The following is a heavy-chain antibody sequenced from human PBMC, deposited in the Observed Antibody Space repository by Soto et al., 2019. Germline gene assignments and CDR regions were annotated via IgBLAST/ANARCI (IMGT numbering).Heavy chain of an antibody. CDR2: MNPNSGNT. CDR1: GYTFTSYD. D-gene: IGHD3-22*01. J-gene: IGHJ5*02. CDR3: ARIDYDSSGYYYWFDP. Sequence: DSVKVSCKASGYTFTSYDINWVRQATGQGLEWMGWMNPNSGNTGYAQKFQGRVTMTRNTSISTAYMELSSLRSEDTAVYYCARIDYDSSGYYYWFDPWGQGTLVTVSS. V-gene: IGHV1-8*01.